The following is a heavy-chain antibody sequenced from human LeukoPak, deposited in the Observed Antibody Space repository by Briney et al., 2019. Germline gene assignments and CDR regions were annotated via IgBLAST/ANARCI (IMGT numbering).Heavy chain of an antibody. CDR3: ARRGCNGGSCYGY. J-gene: IGHJ4*02. CDR2: IYPGDSDT. Sequence: GESLKISCKGSGYSFSNDWIGWVRQMPGKGLEWMGIIYPGDSDTRYSPSFQGQVTISADKSISTAYLQWSSLEASDTAMYYCARRGCNGGSCYGYWGQGTLVTVSS. V-gene: IGHV5-51*01. CDR1: GYSFSNDW. D-gene: IGHD2-15*01.